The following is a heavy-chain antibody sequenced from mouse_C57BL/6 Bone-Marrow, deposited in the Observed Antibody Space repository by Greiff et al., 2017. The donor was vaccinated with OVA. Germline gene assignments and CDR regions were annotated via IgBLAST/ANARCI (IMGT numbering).Heavy chain of an antibody. CDR3: ARLDAMDY. CDR1: GFTFSDFY. CDR2: LSNGGGST. Sequence: EVMLVESGGGLVQPGGSLKLSCAASGFTFSDFYMYWIRQTPEKRLEWVAYLSNGGGSTYYPDTVKGRFTISRDNAKNTLYLQMSRLNSEDTAIYYCARLDAMDYWGQGTAVTVSS. J-gene: IGHJ4*01. V-gene: IGHV5-12*01.